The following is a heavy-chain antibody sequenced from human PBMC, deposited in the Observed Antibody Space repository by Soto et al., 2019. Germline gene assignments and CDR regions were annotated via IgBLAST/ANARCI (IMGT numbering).Heavy chain of an antibody. CDR1: GFSLSTSGMR. J-gene: IGHJ4*02. D-gene: IGHD3-10*02. CDR3: ARDVSGALFDY. Sequence: SGPTLVNPTQTLTLTCTFSGFSLSTSGMRVSWIRQPPGKALEWLARIDWDDDKFYSTSLKTRLTISKDTSKNQVVLTMTNMEPVDTATYYCARDVSGALFDYRGQRTPVSVS. CDR2: IDWDDDK. V-gene: IGHV2-70*04.